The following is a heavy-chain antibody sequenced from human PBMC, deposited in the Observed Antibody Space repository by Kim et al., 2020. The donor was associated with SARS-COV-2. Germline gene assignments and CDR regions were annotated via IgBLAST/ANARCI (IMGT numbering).Heavy chain of an antibody. CDR2: INAGNGNT. Sequence: ASVKVSCKASGYTFTSYAMHWVRQAPGQRLEWMGWINAGNGNTKYSQKFQGRVTITRDTSASTAYMELSSLRSEDTAVYYCARDPGYYDSSGYFDYYYYYGMDVWGQGTTVTVSS. D-gene: IGHD3-22*01. CDR3: ARDPGYYDSSGYFDYYYYYGMDV. V-gene: IGHV1-3*01. CDR1: GYTFTSYA. J-gene: IGHJ6*02.